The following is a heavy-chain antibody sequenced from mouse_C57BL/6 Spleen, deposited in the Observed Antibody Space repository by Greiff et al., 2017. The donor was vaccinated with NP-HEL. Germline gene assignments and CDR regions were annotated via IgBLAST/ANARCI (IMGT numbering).Heavy chain of an antibody. Sequence: QVQLQQPGAELVKPGASVKLSCKASGYTFTSYWMQWVKQRPGQGLEWIGEIDPSDSYTNYNQKFKGKATLTVDTSSSPAYMQLSSLASEDSAVYYCATTDYWGQGTTLTVSS. CDR3: ATTDY. CDR2: IDPSDSYT. CDR1: GYTFTSYW. V-gene: IGHV1-50*01. D-gene: IGHD1-1*01. J-gene: IGHJ2*01.